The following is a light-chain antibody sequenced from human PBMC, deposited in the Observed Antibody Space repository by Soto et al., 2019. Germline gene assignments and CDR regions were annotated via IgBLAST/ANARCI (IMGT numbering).Light chain of an antibody. CDR1: QSVSSN. Sequence: EIVMTQSPATLSVSPGERATLSCRASQSVSSNLVWYQQKPGQAPRLLMYGASTRATRIPARFSGSGSGTDFTLTISSLQSEDFAVYYCQQYNKWPRWTFGQGTKVEIK. J-gene: IGKJ1*01. V-gene: IGKV3-15*01. CDR2: GAS. CDR3: QQYNKWPRWT.